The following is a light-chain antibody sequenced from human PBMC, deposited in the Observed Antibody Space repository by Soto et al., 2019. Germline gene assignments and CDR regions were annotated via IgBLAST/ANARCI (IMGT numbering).Light chain of an antibody. CDR1: NSDVGAYDY. Sequence: QSALTQPRSVSGSPGQSVTVSCTGTNSDVGAYDYVCWYQQHLGKAPKLLIYDVTRRPSGVPDRFSGYKSGSTASLTISGLQAEDEADYYCSSYAGSSYYVTFGGGTKVTVL. V-gene: IGLV2-11*01. J-gene: IGLJ2*01. CDR2: DVT. CDR3: SSYAGSSYYVT.